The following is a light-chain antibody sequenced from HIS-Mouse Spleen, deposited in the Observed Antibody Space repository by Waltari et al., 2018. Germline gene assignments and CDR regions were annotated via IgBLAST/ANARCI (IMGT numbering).Light chain of an antibody. CDR1: SSDVGGYNF. J-gene: IGLJ2*01. V-gene: IGLV2-11*01. Sequence: QSALTQPRPVSGSPGQSATIPGPGTSSDVGGYNFASWYQQHPGKAPKLMIYDVSQRPSGVPDRFSGSKSGNTASLTISGLQAEDEADYYCCSYAGSYTLVFGGGTKLTVL. CDR3: CSYAGSYTLV. CDR2: DVS.